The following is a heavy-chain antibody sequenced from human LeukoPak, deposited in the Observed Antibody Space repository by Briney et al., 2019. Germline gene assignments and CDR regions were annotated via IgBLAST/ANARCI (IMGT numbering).Heavy chain of an antibody. CDR1: GGTFSSYA. V-gene: IGHV3-7*01. CDR2: IKQDGSEK. Sequence: ASVKVSCKASGGTFSSYAISWVRQAPGKGLEWVANIKQDGSEKYYVDSVKGRFTISRDNAKNSLYLQMNSLRAEDTAVYYCARDDYRISEYYQHWGQGTLVTVSS. J-gene: IGHJ1*01. D-gene: IGHD4-11*01. CDR3: ARDDYRISEYYQH.